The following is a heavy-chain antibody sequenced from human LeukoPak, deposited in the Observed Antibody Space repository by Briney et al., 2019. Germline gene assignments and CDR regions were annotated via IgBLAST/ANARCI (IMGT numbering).Heavy chain of an antibody. CDR2: ITSRGEST. CDR1: GFSFSIYA. D-gene: IGHD3-22*01. V-gene: IGHV3-23*01. J-gene: IGHJ4*02. Sequence: GGSLRPSCAASGFSFSIYAMSWVRQAPGQGLQWVSSITSRGESTWYVDSVKGRFTITRDNSENTLYLQMHSLRAEDTAVYYCAIDRPNYYGSDGHYYRRDGDYWGRGTLVSVSS. CDR3: AIDRPNYYGSDGHYYRRDGDY.